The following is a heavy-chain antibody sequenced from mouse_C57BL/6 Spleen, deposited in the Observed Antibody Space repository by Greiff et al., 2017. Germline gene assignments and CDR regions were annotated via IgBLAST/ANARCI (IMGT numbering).Heavy chain of an antibody. CDR1: GYTFTSYD. CDR2: IYPRDGST. V-gene: IGHV1-85*01. CDR3: ARRGIYYAMDY. Sequence: VQLQESGPELVKPGASVKLSCKASGYTFTSYDINWVKQRPGQGLEWIGWIYPRDGSTKYNEKFKGKATLTVDTSSSTAYMELHSLTSEDSAVYFCARRGIYYAMDYWGQGTSVTVSS. J-gene: IGHJ4*01.